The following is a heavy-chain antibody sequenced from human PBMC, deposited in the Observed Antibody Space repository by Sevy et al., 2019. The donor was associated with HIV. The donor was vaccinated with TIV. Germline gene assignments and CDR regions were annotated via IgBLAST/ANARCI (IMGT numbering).Heavy chain of an antibody. CDR3: TTITNSGSTSPRDFDY. V-gene: IGHV3-15*01. Sequence: GGSLRLSCAASGFSLNNAWMSWVRQAPGKGLEWVGSIKSKADGGTTDYAAPVKGRFTISRDDSKNTLYLQMNSLKTEDTAIYYCTTITNSGSTSPRDFDYWGQGSLVTVSS. CDR1: GFSLNNAW. D-gene: IGHD2-2*01. J-gene: IGHJ4*02. CDR2: IKSKADGGTT.